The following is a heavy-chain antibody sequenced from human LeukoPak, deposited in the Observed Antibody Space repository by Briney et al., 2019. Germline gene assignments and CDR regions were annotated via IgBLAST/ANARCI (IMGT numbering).Heavy chain of an antibody. D-gene: IGHD3-22*01. CDR1: GDSITSDKW. CDR3: ARGDYDSSAQPPSLDY. J-gene: IGHJ4*02. V-gene: IGHV4/OR15-8*01. CDR2: VSHKWDP. Sequence: SETLSLTCVVTGDSITSDKWWSWVRQPPGKGLQWIGEVSHKWDPNYTPSLESRVTISVDTSKNQFSLKLSSVTAADTAVYYCARGDYDSSAQPPSLDYWGQGTLVTVSS.